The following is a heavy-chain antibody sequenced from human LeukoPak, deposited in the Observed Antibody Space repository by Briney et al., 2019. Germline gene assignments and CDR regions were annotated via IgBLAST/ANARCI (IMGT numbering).Heavy chain of an antibody. V-gene: IGHV4-59*01. CDR3: ASRKLGNDY. Sequence: PSETLSLTCTISGGSLSDYYWSWIRQSPGKGLEWIGYIYHTGSTSYSPSLKSRGTISAEASQKQYSLKLSSVTAADTAVYYCASRKLGNDYWGQGTLVTVSS. CDR2: IYHTGST. D-gene: IGHD7-27*01. CDR1: GGSLSDYY. J-gene: IGHJ4*02.